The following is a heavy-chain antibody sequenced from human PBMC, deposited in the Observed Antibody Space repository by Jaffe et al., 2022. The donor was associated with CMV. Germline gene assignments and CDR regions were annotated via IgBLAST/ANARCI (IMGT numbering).Heavy chain of an antibody. J-gene: IGHJ5*02. D-gene: IGHD2-15*01. CDR2: IYYSGST. V-gene: IGHV4-59*08. CDR3: ARQRDCSGGSCYSWWFDP. Sequence: QVQLQESGPGLVKPSETLSLTCTVSGGSISSYYWSWIRQPPGKGLEWIGYIYYSGSTNYNPSLKSRVTISVDTSKNQFSLKLSSVTAADTAVYYCARQRDCSGGSCYSWWFDPWGQGTLVTVSS. CDR1: GGSISSYY.